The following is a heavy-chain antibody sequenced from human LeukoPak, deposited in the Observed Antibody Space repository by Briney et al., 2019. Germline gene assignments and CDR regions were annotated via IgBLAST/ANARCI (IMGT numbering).Heavy chain of an antibody. J-gene: IGHJ1*01. CDR3: ARVYCSGGSCYSGLGYFQH. D-gene: IGHD2-15*01. CDR2: IYYSGST. Sequence: SETLSLTCTVSGGSINSYYWSWIRQPPGKGLEWIGYIYYSGSTNYNPSLKSRVTISVDTSKNQFSLKLSSVTAADTAVYYCARVYCSGGSCYSGLGYFQHWGQGTLVTVSS. CDR1: GGSINSYY. V-gene: IGHV4-59*01.